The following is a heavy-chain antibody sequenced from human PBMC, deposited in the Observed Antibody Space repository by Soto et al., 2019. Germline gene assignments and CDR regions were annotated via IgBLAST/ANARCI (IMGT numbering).Heavy chain of an antibody. CDR3: ARGLPLMVYAYMDV. V-gene: IGHV1-8*02. J-gene: IGHJ6*03. Sequence: ASVKVSCKASGDTFTAYGFHWVRQAPGHRLEWMGWMNPSSGNTGYAQKFQGRVTMTRNTSISTAYMELSSLRSEDTAVYYCARGLPLMVYAYMDVWGKGTTVTVSS. CDR2: MNPSSGNT. D-gene: IGHD2-8*01. CDR1: GDTFTAYG.